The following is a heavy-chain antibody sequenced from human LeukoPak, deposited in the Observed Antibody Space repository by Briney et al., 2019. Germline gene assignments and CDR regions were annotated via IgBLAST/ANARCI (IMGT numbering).Heavy chain of an antibody. CDR2: IYYSGST. V-gene: IGHV4-61*01. CDR1: GGSVSTGNYY. Sequence: SETLSLTCTVSGGSVSTGNYYWSWIRQPPRKGLEWIGYIYYSGSTNYNPSLKSRVTISVDTSKNQFSLKLSSVTAADTAFYYCAREHYNFWSGFYSDFFDPWGQGTLVTVSS. D-gene: IGHD3-3*01. CDR3: AREHYNFWSGFYSDFFDP. J-gene: IGHJ5*02.